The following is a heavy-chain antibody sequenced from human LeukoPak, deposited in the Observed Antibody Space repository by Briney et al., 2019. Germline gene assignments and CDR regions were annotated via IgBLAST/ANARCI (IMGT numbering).Heavy chain of an antibody. D-gene: IGHD4-23*01. CDR3: ARDLYGGRPYYFGY. Sequence: ASVTVSCTASGYTFTGYYMHWVRQAPGQGLEWMGWINPNSGGTNYAQKFQGRVTMTRDTSISTAYMELSRLRSDHTAVYYCARDLYGGRPYYFGYWGQGTLVTVSS. CDR2: INPNSGGT. J-gene: IGHJ4*02. V-gene: IGHV1-2*02. CDR1: GYTFTGYY.